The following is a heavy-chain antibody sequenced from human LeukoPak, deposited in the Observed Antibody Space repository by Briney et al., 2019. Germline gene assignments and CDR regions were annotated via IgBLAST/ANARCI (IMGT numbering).Heavy chain of an antibody. CDR2: ISSGSRTI. D-gene: IGHD1-26*01. J-gene: IGHJ4*02. CDR1: GFTFSSYS. CDR3: TRESISGHRDFDY. Sequence: GGSLRLSCAVSGFTFSSYSMNWVRQAPGKGLEWISYISSGSRTIYYGDSVKGRFTVSRDNAKNSLYLQMRGLRAEHTAVCYCTRESISGHRDFDYWGKGTLVTVSS. V-gene: IGHV3-48*01.